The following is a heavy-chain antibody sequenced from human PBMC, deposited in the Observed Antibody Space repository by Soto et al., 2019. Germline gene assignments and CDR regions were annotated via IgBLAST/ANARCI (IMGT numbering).Heavy chain of an antibody. CDR1: GGSISSGDYY. D-gene: IGHD3-22*01. V-gene: IGHV4-30-4*01. Sequence: SETLSLTCTVSGGSISSGDYYWNWIRQPPGKGLEWIGYIYYSGSTYYNPSLKSRVTISVDTSKNQFSLKLSSVTAADTAVYYCARSTYYYDSSGQGFDYWGQGTLVTVSS. CDR3: ARSTYYYDSSGQGFDY. J-gene: IGHJ4*02. CDR2: IYYSGST.